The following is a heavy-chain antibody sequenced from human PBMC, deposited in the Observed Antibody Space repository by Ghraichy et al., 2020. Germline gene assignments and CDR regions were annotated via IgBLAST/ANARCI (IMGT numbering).Heavy chain of an antibody. CDR3: ARVEYSYGFPDNNANCFDP. D-gene: IGHD5-18*01. CDR1: GGSISSGGYY. CDR2: IYYSGST. Sequence: SETLSLTCTVSGGSISSGGYYWSWIRQHPGKGLEWIGYIYYSGSTYYNPSLKSRVTISVDTSKNQFSLKLSSVTAADTAVYYCARVEYSYGFPDNNANCFDPWGQGTLVTVSS. V-gene: IGHV4-31*03. J-gene: IGHJ5*02.